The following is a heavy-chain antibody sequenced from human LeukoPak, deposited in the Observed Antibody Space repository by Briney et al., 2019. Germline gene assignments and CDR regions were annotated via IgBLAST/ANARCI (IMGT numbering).Heavy chain of an antibody. V-gene: IGHV3-53*01. Sequence: GGSLRLSCAASGFVVTNNFVTWVRQAPGKGLEWVAVIYYGGSTYYTESVRGRFTISRDTSKNTLFLQMNSLRAEDTAVYYCARGFMVRGVHPFYYFDYWGQGTLVTVSS. D-gene: IGHD3-10*01. J-gene: IGHJ4*02. CDR3: ARGFMVRGVHPFYYFDY. CDR2: IYYGGST. CDR1: GFVVTNNF.